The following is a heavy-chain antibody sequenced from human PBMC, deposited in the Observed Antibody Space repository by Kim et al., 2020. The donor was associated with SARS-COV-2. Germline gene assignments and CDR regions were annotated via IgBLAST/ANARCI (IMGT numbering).Heavy chain of an antibody. Sequence: GRFTISRDDSKSIAYLQMNSLKTEDTAVYYCTRDGYGVWFGELFLTNFDYWGQGTLVTVSS. D-gene: IGHD3-10*01. J-gene: IGHJ4*02. CDR3: TRDGYGVWFGELFLTNFDY. V-gene: IGHV3-49*02.